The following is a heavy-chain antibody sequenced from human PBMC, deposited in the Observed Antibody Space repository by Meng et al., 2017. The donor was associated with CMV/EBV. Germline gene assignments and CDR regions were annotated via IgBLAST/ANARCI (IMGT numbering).Heavy chain of an antibody. CDR2: IYHSGST. CDR3: ARGKVGSSSLWYFDL. V-gene: IGHV4-4*02. D-gene: IGHD6-6*01. CDR1: GGSISSSNA. J-gene: IGHJ2*01. Sequence: SGGSISSSNAWSWVRQPPGKGLEWIGEIYHSGSTNYNPSLKSRVTISVDKSKNQFSLKLSSVTAADTAAYYCARGKVGSSSLWYFDLWGRGTLVTVSS.